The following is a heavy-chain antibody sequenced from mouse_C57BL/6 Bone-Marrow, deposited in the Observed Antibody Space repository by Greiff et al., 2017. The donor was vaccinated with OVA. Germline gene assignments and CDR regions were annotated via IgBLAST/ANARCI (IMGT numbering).Heavy chain of an antibody. Sequence: QVQLKESGAELARPGASVKLSCKASGYTFTSYGISWVKQRTGQGLEWIGEIYPRSGNTSYNEKFKGKATLTADKSSSTAYMELRSLTSEDSAVYFCARDYGSKGYYAMDYWGQGTSVTVSS. CDR3: ARDYGSKGYYAMDY. CDR2: IYPRSGNT. V-gene: IGHV1-81*01. CDR1: GYTFTSYG. J-gene: IGHJ4*01. D-gene: IGHD1-1*01.